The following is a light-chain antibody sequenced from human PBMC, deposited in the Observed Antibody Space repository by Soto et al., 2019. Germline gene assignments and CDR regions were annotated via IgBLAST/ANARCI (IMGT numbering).Light chain of an antibody. V-gene: IGLV3-21*02. J-gene: IGLJ1*01. CDR2: VDY. CDR1: NIETKS. CDR3: QVWDRSSDYV. Sequence: SYELTQPASVSVAPGQTGRISCRGENIETKSVHGYQQSPGQAPDLVVFVDYARPSGSPQRFSGSTSGTTATLTIRRVEAGDEADYYSQVWDRSSDYVFGSGTKVTVL.